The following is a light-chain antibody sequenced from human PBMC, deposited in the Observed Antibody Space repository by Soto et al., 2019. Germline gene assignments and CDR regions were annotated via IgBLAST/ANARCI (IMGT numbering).Light chain of an antibody. CDR3: QQLKSYPQST. CDR2: AVS. V-gene: IGKV1-9*01. J-gene: IGKJ4*01. CDR1: QGISSY. Sequence: IQLTQSPSFLSASVGDRGSITCRASQGISSYLAWYQQKPGKAPQLLIYAVSTFQSGVPSRFSGTEAGTEVTLTSSSLQPEDFSTYYCQQLKSYPQSTFGGGTKVEIK.